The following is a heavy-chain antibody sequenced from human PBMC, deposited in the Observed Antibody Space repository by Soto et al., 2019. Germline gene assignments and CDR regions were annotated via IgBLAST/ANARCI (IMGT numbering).Heavy chain of an antibody. CDR1: GGNPGNSA. J-gene: IGHJ6*02. D-gene: IGHD6-19*01. V-gene: IGHV1-69*01. CDR3: AGGRIVVAGSSAYYGMDV. Sequence: QVHLLLQSGAEVKKPGSSVKVSCKASGGNPGNSAISWVRQAPGQGLEWMGGIIPVFGIVSYAQKFQGRVTITADESTSTAYMELSSLRSEDTAVYFCAGGRIVVAGSSAYYGMDVWGQGTTVTVSS. CDR2: IIPVFGIV.